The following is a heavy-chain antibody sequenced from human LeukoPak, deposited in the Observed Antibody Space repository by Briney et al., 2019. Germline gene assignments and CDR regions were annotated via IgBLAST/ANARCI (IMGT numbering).Heavy chain of an antibody. Sequence: SETLSLTCTVSGGSISSYYWSWIRQPPGKGLEWIGYIYYSGSTNYNPSLKSRVTISVDTSKNQFSLNLSSVTAADTAVYYCARDLRYDSSGWAFDYWGQGTLVTVSS. V-gene: IGHV4-59*01. CDR1: GGSISSYY. J-gene: IGHJ4*02. CDR2: IYYSGST. CDR3: ARDLRYDSSGWAFDY. D-gene: IGHD3-22*01.